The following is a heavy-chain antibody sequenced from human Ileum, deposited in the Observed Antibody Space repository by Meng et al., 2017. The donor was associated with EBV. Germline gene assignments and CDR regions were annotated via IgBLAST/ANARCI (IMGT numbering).Heavy chain of an antibody. D-gene: IGHD1-26*01. CDR3: AGDPHSGSPH. CDR1: GGSVSSAHSF. CDR2: MSYSGST. V-gene: IGHV4-61*01. Sequence: QVQLQESGPGLVKPSETLSLTCTFSGGSVSSAHSFWTWIRQPPGKGLEWIGYMSYSGSTNYSPPLESRVTISVDTSKNQFSLKLSSVTAADTAVYYCAGDPHSGSPHWGQGTLVTVSS. J-gene: IGHJ4*02.